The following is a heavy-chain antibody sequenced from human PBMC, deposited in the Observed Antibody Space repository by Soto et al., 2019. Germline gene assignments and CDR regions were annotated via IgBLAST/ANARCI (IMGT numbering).Heavy chain of an antibody. CDR2: IHHSGST. CDR1: GGSISSSSYY. J-gene: IGHJ5*02. D-gene: IGHD2-2*01. V-gene: IGHV4-39*02. Sequence: PSETLSLTCSVSGGSISSSSYYWGWIRQPPGKGLEWIGSIHHSGSTYYNPSLKSRVTISVDTSKNHFSLKLSSVTAADTAVFYCVRLAGYCSSASCLGLDPWGQGSLVTVSS. CDR3: VRLAGYCSSASCLGLDP.